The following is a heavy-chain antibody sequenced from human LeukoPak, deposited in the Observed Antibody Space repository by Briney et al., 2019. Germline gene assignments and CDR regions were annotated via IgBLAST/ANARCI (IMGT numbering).Heavy chain of an antibody. CDR2: TYYRSKWYN. CDR1: GDSVSSINGA. D-gene: IGHD6-19*01. CDR3: ARDDGTSGWYTFDY. V-gene: IGHV6-1*01. Sequence: SQTLSLTCAISGDSVSSINGAWNWIRQSPSRGLEWLGRTYYRSKWYNDYAVSIQGRITINPDTSRNQFSLQLNSVTPDDTAVYYCARDDGTSGWYTFDYWGQGTLVTVSS. J-gene: IGHJ4*02.